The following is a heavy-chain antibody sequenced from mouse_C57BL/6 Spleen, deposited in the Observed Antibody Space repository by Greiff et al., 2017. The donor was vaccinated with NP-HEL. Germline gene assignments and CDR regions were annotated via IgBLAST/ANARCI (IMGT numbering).Heavy chain of an antibody. D-gene: IGHD4-1*02. V-gene: IGHV1-82*01. CDR1: GYAFSSSW. J-gene: IGHJ3*01. CDR3: ANNWDRFAY. Sequence: VKLVESGPELVKPGASVKISCKASGYAFSSSWMNWVKQRPGKGLEWIGRIYPGDGDINHNGKFKGKATLTADKSSSTAYMQLSSLTSEDSAVYFCANNWDRFAYWGQGTLVTVSA. CDR2: IYPGDGDI.